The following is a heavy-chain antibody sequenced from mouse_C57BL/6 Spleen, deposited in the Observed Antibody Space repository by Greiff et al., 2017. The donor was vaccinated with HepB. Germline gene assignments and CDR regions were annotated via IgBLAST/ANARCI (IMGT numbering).Heavy chain of an antibody. CDR3: TRSVITTVGRAWFAY. J-gene: IGHJ3*01. CDR1: GYTFTDYE. V-gene: IGHV1-15*01. Sequence: QVQLQQSGAELVRPGASVTLSCKASGYTFTDYEMHWVKQTPVHGLEWIGAIDPETGGTAYNQKFKGKAILTADKSSSTAYMELRSLTSEDSAVYYWTRSVITTVGRAWFAYWGQGTLVTVSA. D-gene: IGHD1-1*01. CDR2: IDPETGGT.